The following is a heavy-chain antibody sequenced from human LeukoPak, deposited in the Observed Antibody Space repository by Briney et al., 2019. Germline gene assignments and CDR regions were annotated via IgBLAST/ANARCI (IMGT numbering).Heavy chain of an antibody. Sequence: PSETLSLTCTVSGGSISSSSYYWGWIRQPPGKGLEWIGSIYYSGSTYYNPSLKSRVTISVDTSKNQFSLKLSSVTAADTAVYYCARERVVATTPGFYHYYYYYMDVWGKGTTVTVSS. J-gene: IGHJ6*03. CDR2: IYYSGST. D-gene: IGHD2-15*01. CDR3: ARERVVATTPGFYHYYYYYMDV. V-gene: IGHV4-39*07. CDR1: GGSISSSSYY.